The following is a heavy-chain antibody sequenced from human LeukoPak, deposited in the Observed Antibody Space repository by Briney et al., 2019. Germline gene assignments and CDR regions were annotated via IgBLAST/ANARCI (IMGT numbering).Heavy chain of an antibody. CDR2: IDGSGDTT. D-gene: IGHD1-26*01. J-gene: IGHJ4*02. Sequence: QSGGSLRLSCAAFGFTFNIYAMGWVRQAPGKGLQWVSAIDGSGDTTYYVDSVKGRFTISRDNSKNTLYLQMNSLRAEDTAVYYCAKEWSYYNYWGQGTLVTVSS. CDR3: AKEWSYYNY. V-gene: IGHV3-23*01. CDR1: GFTFNIYA.